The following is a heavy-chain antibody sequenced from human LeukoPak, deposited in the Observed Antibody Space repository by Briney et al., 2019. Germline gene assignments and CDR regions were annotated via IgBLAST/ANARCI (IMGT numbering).Heavy chain of an antibody. V-gene: IGHV4-59*01. CDR2: IQHSDI. CDR3: TKVLRGYSDYGD. D-gene: IGHD5-12*01. Sequence: PSETLSLTCAVSGASISSSYWSWLRQPPGKGLEYIGYIQHSDINYNPSLKSRVTMTLDTSKNQFSLKLTSVTAADTAIYYCTKVLRGYSDYGDWGQGTLVTVSS. J-gene: IGHJ4*02. CDR1: GASISSSY.